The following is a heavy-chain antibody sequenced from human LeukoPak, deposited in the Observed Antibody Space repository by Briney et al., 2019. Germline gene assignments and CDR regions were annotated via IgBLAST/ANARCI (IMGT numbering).Heavy chain of an antibody. CDR3: AKDDSWLQFGE. D-gene: IGHD5-24*01. CDR1: GFTFSDYY. J-gene: IGHJ4*02. CDR2: ISPSGDIT. V-gene: IGHV3-23*01. Sequence: PGGSLRLSCAASGFTFSDYYVSWIRQAPGKGLEWVSGISPSGDITYYTDSVKGRFTISRDNSKNTLYLEVISLTAEDTAVYYCAKDDSWLQFGEWSQGTLVTVSS.